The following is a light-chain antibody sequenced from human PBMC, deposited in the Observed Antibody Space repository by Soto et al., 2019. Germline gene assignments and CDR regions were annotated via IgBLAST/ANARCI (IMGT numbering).Light chain of an antibody. CDR3: CSYAGSSTPYV. CDR1: SSDVGNYNL. Sequence: QSALTQPASVSGSPGQSITISCTGTSSDVGNYNLVSWYQQHPGKAPKLMIYEDSQRPSGVSNRFSGSKSGNTASLTISGLQAEDEADYYCCSYAGSSTPYVFGTGTKVTVL. V-gene: IGLV2-23*01. J-gene: IGLJ1*01. CDR2: EDS.